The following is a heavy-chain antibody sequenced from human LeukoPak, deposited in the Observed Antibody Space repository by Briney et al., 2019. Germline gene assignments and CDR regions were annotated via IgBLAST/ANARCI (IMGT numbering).Heavy chain of an antibody. Sequence: GASVKVSCKASGYTFTGYYIHWVRQAPGQGLEWMGWINPDNDDTNYTQKFQGRVTMTRDTSISTAYMELSRLRSDDTAVYYCARGPRGMVRGVEDYWGQGTLVTVSS. V-gene: IGHV1-2*02. CDR2: INPDNDDT. D-gene: IGHD3-10*01. CDR1: GYTFTGYY. J-gene: IGHJ4*02. CDR3: ARGPRGMVRGVEDY.